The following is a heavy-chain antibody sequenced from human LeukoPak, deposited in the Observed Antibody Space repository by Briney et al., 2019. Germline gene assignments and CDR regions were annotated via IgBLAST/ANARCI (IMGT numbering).Heavy chain of an antibody. Sequence: PSETLTLTCKVPRPRTRRSYSHGIPQPPGKGLEWIGYIYYSGSTNYNPSLKSRVTISVDTSKNQFSLKLSSVPAADTAVYYCARRHYYDSSGYFDYWGQGTLVTVSS. J-gene: IGHJ4*02. CDR2: IYYSGST. D-gene: IGHD3-22*01. V-gene: IGHV4-59*08. CDR1: RPRTRRSY. CDR3: ARRHYYDSSGYFDY.